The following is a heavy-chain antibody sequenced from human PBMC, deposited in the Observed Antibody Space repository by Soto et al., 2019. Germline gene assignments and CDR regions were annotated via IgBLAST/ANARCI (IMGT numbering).Heavy chain of an antibody. CDR3: ARSVGYSYATEYYYYGMDV. Sequence: PGESLKISCKGSGYSFTSYWIGWVRPMPGKGLQWMGIIYPGDSDTRYSPSFQGQVTISADKSISTAYLQWSSLKASDTAMYYCARSVGYSYATEYYYYGMDVWGQGTTVTVS. J-gene: IGHJ6*02. CDR2: IYPGDSDT. D-gene: IGHD5-18*01. CDR1: GYSFTSYW. V-gene: IGHV5-51*01.